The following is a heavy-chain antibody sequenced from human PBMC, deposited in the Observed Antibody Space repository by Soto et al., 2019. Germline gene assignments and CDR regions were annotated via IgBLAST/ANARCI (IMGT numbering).Heavy chain of an antibody. CDR1: GYSFTTHG. J-gene: IGHJ4*02. V-gene: IGHV1-18*01. D-gene: IGHD4-17*01. CDR2: DSAYNGDT. CDR3: ARDLLTTVTHRDFDY. Sequence: QVQMVQSANEVKEPGASVKVSCKTSGYSFTTHGISWVRQAPGQGLEWVGWDSAYNGDTNYAPRLHDRVTMTTDTSARTAYMELRSLTSDDTAVYYCARDLLTTVTHRDFDYWGQGTLVTVSS.